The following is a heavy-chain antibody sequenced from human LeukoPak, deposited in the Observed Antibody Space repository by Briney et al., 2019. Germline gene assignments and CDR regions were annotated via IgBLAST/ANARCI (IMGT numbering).Heavy chain of an antibody. D-gene: IGHD6-19*01. Sequence: GGSLPLSCRGSGFTFSSYDMSWVRPAPGKGLEWVSSISGDAVSKYYTESVRGRFTISRDNSKDTLNLQMNSLRAEDTALYFCTKDRHSSGWPNWFDPWGQGSLVIVSS. CDR2: ISGDAVSK. J-gene: IGHJ5*02. CDR3: TKDRHSSGWPNWFDP. CDR1: GFTFSSYD. V-gene: IGHV3-23*01.